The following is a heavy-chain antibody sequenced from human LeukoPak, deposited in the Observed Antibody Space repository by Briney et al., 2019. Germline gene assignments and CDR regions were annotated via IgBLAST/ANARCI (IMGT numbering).Heavy chain of an antibody. D-gene: IGHD3-16*01. Sequence: PGGSLRLSCAASGFTFSSSAMSWVRQVPGKGLEWVSGISASGGSTSYADSVRGRFTISRDNSKNTLYVQMNSLRDEDTAVYYCAKDQRGKSPHYLDSWGQGTLVTVSS. V-gene: IGHV3-23*01. CDR1: GFTFSSSA. CDR3: AKDQRGKSPHYLDS. CDR2: ISASGGST. J-gene: IGHJ4*02.